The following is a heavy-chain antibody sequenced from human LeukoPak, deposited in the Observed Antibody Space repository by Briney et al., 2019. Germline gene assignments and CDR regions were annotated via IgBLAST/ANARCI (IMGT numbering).Heavy chain of an antibody. CDR2: IYYSGGT. J-gene: IGHJ6*03. CDR1: GGSISSSSYY. CDR3: ARGGDYYMDV. V-gene: IGHV4-39*01. Sequence: SETLSLTCTVSGGSISSSSYYWGWIRQPPGKGLEWIGSIYYSGGTYYNPSLKSRVTISVDTSKNQFSLKLSSVTAADTAVYYCARGGDYYMDVWGKGTTVTVSS. D-gene: IGHD3-16*01.